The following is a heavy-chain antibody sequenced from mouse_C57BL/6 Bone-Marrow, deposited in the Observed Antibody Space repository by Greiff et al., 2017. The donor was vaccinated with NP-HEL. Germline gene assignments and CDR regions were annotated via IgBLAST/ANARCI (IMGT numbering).Heavy chain of an antibody. Sequence: QVQLQQSGAELARPGASVKLSCKASGYTFTSYGISWVKQRTGQGLEWIGEIYPRSGNTYYNEKFKGKATLTADKSSSTAYMELRSLTSEDSAVYFCAAHGAFAYWGQVTLVTVSA. J-gene: IGHJ3*01. CDR1: GYTFTSYG. V-gene: IGHV1-81*01. CDR3: AAHGAFAY. CDR2: IYPRSGNT.